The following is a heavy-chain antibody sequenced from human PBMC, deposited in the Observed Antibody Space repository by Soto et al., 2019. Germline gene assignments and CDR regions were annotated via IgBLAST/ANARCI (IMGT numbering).Heavy chain of an antibody. V-gene: IGHV4-30-4*01. Sequence: SWSXSVACTLCGCCSIIDKYGICIRQPPGKGLEWIGHIYYSGNTDYNPSLKSRLATSIHTSKNQFSLKLSSVTAADTAVYFCARQGGESSHGTSYFESPGQRSLVNLYYG. CDR1: GCCSIIDKY. J-gene: IGHJ6*01. CDR2: IYYSGNT. CDR3: ARQGGESSHGTSYFESPGQRSLVNLYYG. D-gene: IGHD1-7*01.